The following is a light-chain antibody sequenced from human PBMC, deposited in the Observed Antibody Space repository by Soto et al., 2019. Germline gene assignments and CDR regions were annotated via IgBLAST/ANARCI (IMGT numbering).Light chain of an antibody. CDR3: QQRSNWHPVYT. J-gene: IGKJ2*01. Sequence: EIVLTQSPATLYLSPGERATLSCRASQSVRSYLAWYQQKPGQAPRLLIYDASNRATGIPARFSGSGSGTDFTLTISSIEPEDVAVYYCQQRSNWHPVYTFGQGTKLEIK. V-gene: IGKV3-11*01. CDR2: DAS. CDR1: QSVRSY.